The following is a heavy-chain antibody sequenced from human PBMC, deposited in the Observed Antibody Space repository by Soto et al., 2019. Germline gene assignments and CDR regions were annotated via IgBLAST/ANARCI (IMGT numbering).Heavy chain of an antibody. D-gene: IGHD2-15*01. J-gene: IGHJ6*02. V-gene: IGHV3-74*01. CDR1: GFTISSRW. CDR3: ARGERLRMDV. CDR2: INSDESRI. Sequence: GGSLRLSCAASGFTISSRWMHWVRQGPGKGLVWVSGINSDESRIVYADSVKGRFTISRDNAKNTMYLQMNSLRAEDTDLYYCARGERLRMDVWGQGTTVTVYS.